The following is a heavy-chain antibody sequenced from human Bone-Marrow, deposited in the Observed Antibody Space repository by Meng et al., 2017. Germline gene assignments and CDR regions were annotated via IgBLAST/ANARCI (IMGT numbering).Heavy chain of an antibody. Sequence: QVQLQQSGPGLVKPSQTLSLTCAISGDSVSSNSATWNWIRQSPSRGLEWLGRTYYRSRWYSDYAVSVQSRITINPDTSKNQFSLQLNSLTPEDSAVYYCARDGTSWYFFDYWGQRTLVTVSS. CDR3: ARDGTSWYFFDY. CDR1: GDSVSSNSAT. J-gene: IGHJ4*02. V-gene: IGHV6-1*01. CDR2: TYYRSRWYS. D-gene: IGHD1-1*01.